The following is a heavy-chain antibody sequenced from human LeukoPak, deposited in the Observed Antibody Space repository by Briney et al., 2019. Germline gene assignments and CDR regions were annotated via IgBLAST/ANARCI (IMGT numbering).Heavy chain of an antibody. J-gene: IGHJ2*01. Sequence: GGSLRLSCAASGFTFSSYSMNWVRQAPGKGLEWVSSISSGSSYIYYADSVKGRFTISRDNAKNSLYLQMDSLRAEDAAVYYGARASDSSGYYSYFDLGGRSTLVSVS. V-gene: IGHV3-21*01. CDR1: GFTFSSYS. D-gene: IGHD3-22*01. CDR2: ISSGSSYI. CDR3: ARASDSSGYYSYFDL.